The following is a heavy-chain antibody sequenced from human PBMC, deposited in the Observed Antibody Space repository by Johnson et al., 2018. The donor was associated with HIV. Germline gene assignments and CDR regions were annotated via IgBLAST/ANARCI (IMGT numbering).Heavy chain of an antibody. J-gene: IGHJ3*02. CDR2: IYSGDST. CDR3: ARERASSAFDI. Sequence: VISNHMSWVRQAPGKGLEWVSVIYSGDSTNYADSVTGRFTISRDNSKNTLFLQMDSLRGEDTAMYYCARERASSAFDIWGQGTMVTVSS. V-gene: IGHV3-53*01. CDR1: VISNH.